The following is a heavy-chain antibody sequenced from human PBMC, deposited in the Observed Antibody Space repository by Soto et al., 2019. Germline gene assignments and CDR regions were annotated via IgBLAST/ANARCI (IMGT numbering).Heavy chain of an antibody. D-gene: IGHD5-12*01. V-gene: IGHV3-9*01. CDR3: AKAQAQAPYSRVFDF. Sequence: EVQLVESGGDLVQPGRSLRLSCAASGFTCDDYAMHWVRQTPGKGLEWVSAISWDSANVGYAESVKDRFAISRDNGKRSLYLQMNNLGPEDTAVYFCAKAQAQAPYSRVFDFWGQGTLVTVSS. CDR2: ISWDSANV. J-gene: IGHJ4*02. CDR1: GFTCDDYA.